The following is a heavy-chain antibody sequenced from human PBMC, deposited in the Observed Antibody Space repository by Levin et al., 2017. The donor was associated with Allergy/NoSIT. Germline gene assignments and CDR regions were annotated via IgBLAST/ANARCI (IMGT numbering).Heavy chain of an antibody. CDR2: IFHSGTT. CDR3: VRGSYFWTNTDNWFDP. Sequence: SETLSLTCTVSGYFISSGYYWGCIRQPPGKGLEWIGSIFHSGTTYYNPSLESRFTTSLDTSKNHFSLKLTSVTAADTAVYYCVRGSYFWTNTDNWFDPWGQGTLVTVSS. CDR1: GYFISSGYY. D-gene: IGHD3/OR15-3a*01. V-gene: IGHV4-38-2*02. J-gene: IGHJ5*02.